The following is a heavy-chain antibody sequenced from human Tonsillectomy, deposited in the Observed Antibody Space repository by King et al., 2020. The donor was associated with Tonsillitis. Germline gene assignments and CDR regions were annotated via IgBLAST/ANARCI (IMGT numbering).Heavy chain of an antibody. CDR3: ARAALYCSSSSCYHFDY. CDR2: ISSSSSSM. J-gene: IGHJ4*02. CDR1: GFTFSSYN. D-gene: IGHD2-2*01. V-gene: IGHV3-21*01. Sequence: QLVQSGGGLVKPGGSLRLSCAASGFTFSSYNMNWVRQAPGKGLEWVSSISSSSSSMYYADSVKGRFTSSRDNAKNSLYLQMISLRAEDTAVYYCARAALYCSSSSCYHFDYWGQGTLVTVSS.